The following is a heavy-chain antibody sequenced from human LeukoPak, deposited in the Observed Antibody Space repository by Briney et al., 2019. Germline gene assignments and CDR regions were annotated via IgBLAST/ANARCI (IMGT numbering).Heavy chain of an antibody. CDR2: IIPIFGTA. J-gene: IGHJ5*02. Sequence: ASVKVSCKASGGTFSSYAISWVRQAPGQGLEWMGGIIPIFGTANYAQKFQGRVTITADKSTSTAYMELSSLRSEDTAVYYCAGGYCSSTRCYPWGQGTLVTVSS. D-gene: IGHD2-2*01. CDR1: GGTFSSYA. V-gene: IGHV1-69*06. CDR3: AGGYCSSTRCYP.